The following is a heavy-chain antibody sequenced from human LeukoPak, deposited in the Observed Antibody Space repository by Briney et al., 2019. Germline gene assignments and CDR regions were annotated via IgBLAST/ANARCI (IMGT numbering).Heavy chain of an antibody. CDR3: AGGGSGFYYYYYMDV. CDR1: GGTFSSYA. Sequence: ASVKVSCKASGGTFSSYAISWVRQAPGQGLEWMGGIIPIFGTANYAQKIQGRVTITTDESTSTAYMELSSLRSEDTAVYYCAGGGSGFYYYYYMDVWGKGTTVTVSS. D-gene: IGHD5-12*01. J-gene: IGHJ6*03. V-gene: IGHV1-69*05. CDR2: IIPIFGTA.